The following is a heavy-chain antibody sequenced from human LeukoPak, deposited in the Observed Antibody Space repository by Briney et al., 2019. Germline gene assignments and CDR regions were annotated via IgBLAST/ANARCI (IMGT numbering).Heavy chain of an antibody. V-gene: IGHV4-59*01. D-gene: IGHD3-22*01. Sequence: PSETLSLTCTVSGGSISSYYWSWIRQPPGKGLEWIGYIYYSGNTNYNPSLKSRVTISVDTSKNQFSLKLSSVTAADTAVYYCARVFPSRYDSSGYYSYYFDYWGQGTLVTVSS. CDR3: ARVFPSRYDSSGYYSYYFDY. J-gene: IGHJ4*02. CDR2: IYYSGNT. CDR1: GGSISSYY.